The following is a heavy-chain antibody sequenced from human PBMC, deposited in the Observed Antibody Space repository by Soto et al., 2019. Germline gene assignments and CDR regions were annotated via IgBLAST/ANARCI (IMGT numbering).Heavy chain of an antibody. CDR1: GGSISSYY. Sequence: NPSETLSLTCSVSGGSISSYYWSWIRQPPGKGLEWIGFIYSSGSTNYNPSLKSRVTISVDTSKNQFSLKLSSVTAADTAVYYCARGGVDIVATIYSYYYMDVWGKGTTVTVSS. CDR2: IYSSGST. D-gene: IGHD5-12*01. J-gene: IGHJ6*03. CDR3: ARGGVDIVATIYSYYYMDV. V-gene: IGHV4-59*08.